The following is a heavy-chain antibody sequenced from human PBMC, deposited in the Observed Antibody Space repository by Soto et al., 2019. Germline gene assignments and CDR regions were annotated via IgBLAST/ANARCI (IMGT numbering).Heavy chain of an antibody. V-gene: IGHV3-21*01. Sequence: GGSLRLSCAASGFTFSSYSMNWVRQAPGRGLEWVSSISSSSSYIYYADSVKGRFTISRDNAKNSLYLQMNSLRAEDTAVYYCARDVTSSTYYYLSPGGFDPWGQGTLVTVSS. CDR1: GFTFSSYS. CDR3: ARDVTSSTYYYLSPGGFDP. J-gene: IGHJ5*02. D-gene: IGHD3-22*01. CDR2: ISSSSSYI.